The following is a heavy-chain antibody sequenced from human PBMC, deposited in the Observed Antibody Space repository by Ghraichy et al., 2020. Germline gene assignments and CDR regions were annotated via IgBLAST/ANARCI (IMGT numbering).Heavy chain of an antibody. CDR3: ARLGFCYSSRCIPDY. D-gene: IGHD2-2*01. Sequence: SETLSLTCSVSGGSIRNHYWAWMRQTPEKGLEWIGYIYDSGSPNYSPSLKSRLTISADMSKGQFSLTLTSATAADTGVYYCARLGFCYSSRCIPDYWGQGTLVTVSS. V-gene: IGHV4-4*09. CDR1: GGSIRNHY. J-gene: IGHJ4*02. CDR2: IYDSGSP.